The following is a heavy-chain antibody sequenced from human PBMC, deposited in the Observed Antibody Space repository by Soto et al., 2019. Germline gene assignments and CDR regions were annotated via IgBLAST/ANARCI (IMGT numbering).Heavy chain of an antibody. CDR3: ARDHVDAAMARFDY. V-gene: IGHV1-18*01. CDR2: ISTYNGNT. J-gene: IGHJ4*02. Sequence: ASVKVSCTASGYTFTTYGIGWVRQAPGQGLEWMGWISTYNGNTNYAQKFQGRVPMTTDTSTNTAYMELRSLRSDDTAGYYCARDHVDAAMARFDYWGQGTLVTVSS. D-gene: IGHD5-18*01. CDR1: GYTFTTYG.